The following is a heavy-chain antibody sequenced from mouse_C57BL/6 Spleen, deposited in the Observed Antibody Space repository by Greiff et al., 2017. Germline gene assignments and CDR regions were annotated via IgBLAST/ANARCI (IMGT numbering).Heavy chain of an antibody. CDR3: ARYDYDGYYYAMDY. Sequence: EVMLVESGGGLVKPGGSLKLSCAASGFTFSDYGMHWVRQAPEKGLEWVAYISSGSSTIYYADTVKGRFTISRDKAKNTLFLQMTSLRSEDTAMYYCARYDYDGYYYAMDYWGQGTSVTVSS. D-gene: IGHD2-4*01. CDR1: GFTFSDYG. CDR2: ISSGSSTI. V-gene: IGHV5-17*01. J-gene: IGHJ4*01.